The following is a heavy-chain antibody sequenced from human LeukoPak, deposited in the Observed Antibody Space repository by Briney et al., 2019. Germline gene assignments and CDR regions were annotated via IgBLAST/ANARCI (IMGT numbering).Heavy chain of an antibody. CDR1: GGSFSGYY. Sequence: SETLSLTCAVYGGSFSGYYWSWIRQPPGKGLEWIGYIYNSGSTNYSPSLKSRVTISVDTSKNQFSLKLSSVTAADTAVYYCARQEMATTKLDYWGQGTLVTVSS. V-gene: IGHV4-59*08. J-gene: IGHJ4*02. CDR3: ARQEMATTKLDY. CDR2: IYNSGST. D-gene: IGHD5-24*01.